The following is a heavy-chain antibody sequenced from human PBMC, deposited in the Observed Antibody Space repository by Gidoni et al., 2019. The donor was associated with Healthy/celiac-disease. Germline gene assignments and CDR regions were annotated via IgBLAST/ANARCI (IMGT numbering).Heavy chain of an antibody. V-gene: IGHV3-23*01. J-gene: IGHJ5*02. CDR2: ISGSVGST. D-gene: IGHD6-13*01. CDR1: GFTFSSYA. CDR3: ANLARQLVNNWFDP. Sequence: EVQLLESGGGLVQPGGSLRLSCAASGFTFSSYAMSWVRQAPGKGLEWVSAISGSVGSTYYADSVKGRFTISRDNSKNTLYLQMNSLRAEDTAVYYCANLARQLVNNWFDPWGREPWSPSPQ.